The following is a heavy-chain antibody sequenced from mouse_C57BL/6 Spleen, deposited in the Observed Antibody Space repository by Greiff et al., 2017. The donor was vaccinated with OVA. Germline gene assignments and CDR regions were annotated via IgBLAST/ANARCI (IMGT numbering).Heavy chain of an antibody. D-gene: IGHD2-2*01. Sequence: VQLQQSGPELVKPGASVKISCKASGYTFTDYYMNWVKQSHGKSLEWIGDINPNNGGTSYNQKFKGKATLTVDKSSSTAYMELRSLTSEDSAVYYCASEGYGYEKDYWGQGTTLTVSS. CDR3: ASEGYGYEKDY. J-gene: IGHJ2*01. CDR1: GYTFTDYY. CDR2: INPNNGGT. V-gene: IGHV1-26*01.